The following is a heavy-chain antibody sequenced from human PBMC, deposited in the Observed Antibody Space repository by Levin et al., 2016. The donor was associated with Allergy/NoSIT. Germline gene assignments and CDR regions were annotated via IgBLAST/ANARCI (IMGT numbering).Heavy chain of an antibody. Sequence: SVKVSCKASGGTFSSFGFSWVRQAPGQGLEWMGRITPILGITNYAQKFQGRVTITADKSTSTVYMELSSLRAEDTAVYYCARDRSCDGDCNSVIVSWFDPWGQGTLVTVSS. V-gene: IGHV1-69*04. D-gene: IGHD2-21*02. CDR2: ITPILGIT. CDR1: GGTFSSFG. CDR3: ARDRSCDGDCNSVIVSWFDP. J-gene: IGHJ5*02.